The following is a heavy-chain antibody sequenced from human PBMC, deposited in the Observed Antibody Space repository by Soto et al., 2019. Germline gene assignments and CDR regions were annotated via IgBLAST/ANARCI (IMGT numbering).Heavy chain of an antibody. D-gene: IGHD2-15*01. Sequence: VQLVESGGGVVQPGRSLRLSCAASGFTFSSYGMHWVRQAPGKGLEWVAVIWYDGSNKYYADSVKGRFTISRDNSKNTLYLQMNSLRAEDTAVYYCARAVGNYYGMDVWGQGTTVTVSS. CDR1: GFTFSSYG. CDR2: IWYDGSNK. J-gene: IGHJ6*02. CDR3: ARAVGNYYGMDV. V-gene: IGHV3-33*01.